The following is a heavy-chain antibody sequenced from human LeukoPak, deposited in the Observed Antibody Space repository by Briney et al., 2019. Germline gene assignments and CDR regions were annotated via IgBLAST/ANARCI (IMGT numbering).Heavy chain of an antibody. J-gene: IGHJ4*02. CDR3: ARSDAPMDKHFDY. V-gene: IGHV3-48*04. CDR1: GFAYSDYN. Sequence: GGSLRLSCAASGFAYSDYNMNWVRQAPGKVLEWVSYITNWSGTIYYADSVKGRFTISRDNAKNSLYLQMNSLRAEDTAVYYCARSDAPMDKHFDYWGQGTLVTVSS. D-gene: IGHD3-10*01. CDR2: ITNWSGTI.